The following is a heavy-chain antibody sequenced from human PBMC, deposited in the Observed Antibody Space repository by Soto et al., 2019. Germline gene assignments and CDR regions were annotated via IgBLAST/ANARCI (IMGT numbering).Heavy chain of an antibody. CDR1: GYCLANYG. V-gene: IGHV1-18*01. CDR2: ISGYNSNT. Sequence: ASVKGSCKASGYCLANYGIAWVRQAPGRGLEWMGWISGYNSNTNYAQKFEGRVTMTKDTTKSTAYLEVRSLRFDDTAVYYCGRERQWEPVLYWGQGTPVTVSS. CDR3: GRERQWEPVLY. D-gene: IGHD1-26*01. J-gene: IGHJ4*02.